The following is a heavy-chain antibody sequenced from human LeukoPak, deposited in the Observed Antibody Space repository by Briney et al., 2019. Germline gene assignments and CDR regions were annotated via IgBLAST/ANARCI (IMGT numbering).Heavy chain of an antibody. Sequence: GGSLRLSCAASGFTFSSYAMNWVRQAPGKGLEWVSAISGSGGSTYYADSVKGRFTISRDNSKNTLYLQMNSLRAEDTAVYYCAKDGRYSSNWSFDYWGQGTLVTVSS. CDR1: GFTFSSYA. CDR2: ISGSGGST. CDR3: AKDGRYSSNWSFDY. V-gene: IGHV3-23*01. D-gene: IGHD6-13*01. J-gene: IGHJ4*02.